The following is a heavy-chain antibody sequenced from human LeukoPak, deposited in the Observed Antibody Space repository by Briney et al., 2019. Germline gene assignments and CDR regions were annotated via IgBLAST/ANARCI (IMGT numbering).Heavy chain of an antibody. J-gene: IGHJ4*02. CDR2: IYYSGST. CDR3: ARVVAVAGTFLFDY. V-gene: IGHV4-59*01. CDR1: GGSTRSNY. D-gene: IGHD6-19*01. Sequence: PSETLSLTCSVSGGSTRSNYWSWIRQPPGKGLEWIGYIYYSGSTNYNPSLKSRVTISVDTSKNQFSLKLSSVTAADTAVYYCARVVAVAGTFLFDYWGQGTLVTVSS.